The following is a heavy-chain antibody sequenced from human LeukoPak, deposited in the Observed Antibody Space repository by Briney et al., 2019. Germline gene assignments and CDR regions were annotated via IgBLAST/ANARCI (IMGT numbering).Heavy chain of an antibody. CDR1: GGSISSSSYY. CDR3: ARVSPYCGGDCYPFDY. CDR2: IYYSGST. Sequence: SETLSLTCSVSGGSISSSSYYWGWIRQPPGKGLEWIGYIYYSGSTNYNPSLKSRVTISVDTSKNQFSLKLSSVTAADTAVYYCARVSPYCGGDCYPFDYWGQGTLVTVSS. J-gene: IGHJ4*02. D-gene: IGHD2-21*02. V-gene: IGHV4-61*05.